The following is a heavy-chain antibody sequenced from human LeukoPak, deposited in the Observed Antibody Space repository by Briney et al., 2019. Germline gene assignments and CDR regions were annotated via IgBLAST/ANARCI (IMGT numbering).Heavy chain of an antibody. Sequence: GGSLRLSCAASGFTFSSYGMHWVRQAPGKGLEWVAVISYDGSNKYYADSVKGRFTISRDNSKNTLYLQMNSLRAEDTAVYYCAKGRDSMVRGVIPGTTGGQGTLVTVSS. CDR1: GFTFSSYG. CDR2: ISYDGSNK. V-gene: IGHV3-30*18. D-gene: IGHD3-10*01. J-gene: IGHJ4*02. CDR3: AKGRDSMVRGVIPGTT.